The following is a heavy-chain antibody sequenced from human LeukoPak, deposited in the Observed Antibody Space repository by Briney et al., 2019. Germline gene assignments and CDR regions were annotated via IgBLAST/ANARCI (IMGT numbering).Heavy chain of an antibody. D-gene: IGHD3-10*01. Sequence: SATLSLTCALYGGSFTVYYWSWIRHPPGKGLAWIGEINHSGSTNYNPSLKSRVTISVDTSKNQFSLKLSSVTAADTAVYYCARGPRGPWGQGTMVTVSS. CDR3: ARGPRGP. CDR2: INHSGST. J-gene: IGHJ3*01. V-gene: IGHV4-34*01. CDR1: GGSFTVYY.